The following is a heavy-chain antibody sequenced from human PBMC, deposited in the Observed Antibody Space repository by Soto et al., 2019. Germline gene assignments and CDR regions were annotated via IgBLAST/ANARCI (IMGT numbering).Heavy chain of an antibody. CDR3: ARDKVVVVTAIYRGTNAFDI. CDR2: ISYDGDKQ. J-gene: IGHJ3*02. D-gene: IGHD2-21*02. CDR1: GVTFSNYG. V-gene: IGHV3-30*03. Sequence: GGSLRLSCAASGVTFSNYGMHWVRQAPGKGLEWVAVISYDGDKQYYADSVKGRFTISRDNSKNTLYLQMNSLRVEDTAVYYCARDKVVVVTAIYRGTNAFDIWGQGTMVTVSS.